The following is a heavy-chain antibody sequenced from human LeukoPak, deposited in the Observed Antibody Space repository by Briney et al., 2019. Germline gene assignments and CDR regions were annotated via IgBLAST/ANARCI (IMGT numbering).Heavy chain of an antibody. J-gene: IGHJ4*02. CDR1: GYTFTSYA. CDR3: ARDYSSGWYLEHYFDY. D-gene: IGHD6-19*01. Sequence: ASVKVSCKASGYTFTSYAMHWVRQAPGQRLEWMGWINAGNGNTKYSQKFQGRVTITRDTSASTAYMELSSLRSEDTAVYYCARDYSSGWYLEHYFDYWGQGTLVTVSS. V-gene: IGHV1-3*01. CDR2: INAGNGNT.